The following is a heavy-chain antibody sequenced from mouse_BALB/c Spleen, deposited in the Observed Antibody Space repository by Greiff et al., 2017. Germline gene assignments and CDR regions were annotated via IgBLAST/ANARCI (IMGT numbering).Heavy chain of an antibody. J-gene: IGHJ2*01. D-gene: IGHD2-1*01. CDR1: GFNIKDYY. CDR3: NAWGGNYFPFDY. V-gene: IGHV14-4*02. CDR2: IDPENGDT. Sequence: VQLQQSGAELVRSGASVKLSCTASGFNIKDYYMHWVKQRPEQGLEWIGWIDPENGDTEYAPKFQGKATMTADTSSNTAYLQRSSLTSEDTAVYYCNAWGGNYFPFDYWGQGTTLTVSS.